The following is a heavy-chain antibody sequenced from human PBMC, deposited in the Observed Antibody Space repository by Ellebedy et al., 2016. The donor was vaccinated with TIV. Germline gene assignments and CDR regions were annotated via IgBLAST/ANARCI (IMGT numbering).Heavy chain of an antibody. V-gene: IGHV5-51*01. CDR3: AREEESGSSWFAY. CDR2: IYPGDSET. J-gene: IGHJ4*02. D-gene: IGHD6-13*01. Sequence: GESLKISCKGSGYSFTSYWIGWVRQMPGKGLEWMAIIYPGDSETRYSPSFQGQVTISADKSISTAYLQWSSLKASDTAIYYCAREEESGSSWFAYWGRGTLVTVSS. CDR1: GYSFTSYW.